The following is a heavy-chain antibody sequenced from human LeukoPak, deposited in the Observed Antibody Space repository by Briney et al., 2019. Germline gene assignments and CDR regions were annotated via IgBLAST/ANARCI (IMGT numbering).Heavy chain of an antibody. CDR2: INHSGST. Sequence: SETLSLTCAVYGGSFSGCYWSWIRQPPGKGLEWIGEINHSGSTNYNPSLKSRVTISVDTSKNQFSLKLSSVTAADTAVYYCARALGAAGLDYWGQGTLVTVSS. CDR3: ARALGAAGLDY. J-gene: IGHJ4*02. V-gene: IGHV4-34*01. CDR1: GGSFSGCY. D-gene: IGHD6-13*01.